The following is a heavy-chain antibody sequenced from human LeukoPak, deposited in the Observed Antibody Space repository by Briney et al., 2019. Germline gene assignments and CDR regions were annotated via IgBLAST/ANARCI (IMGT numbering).Heavy chain of an antibody. CDR2: VGSSGSAM. D-gene: IGHD6-19*01. CDR3: AREDLTSGCPDAFDI. V-gene: IGHV3-48*01. J-gene: IGHJ3*02. CDR1: GFPFSTQS. Sequence: GGSLRLSCVASGFPFSTQSMNWVRQAPGKGLEWVSWVGSSGSAMYYADSVKGRVTISRDNAKNSLYLQMNSLRAEDTALYYCAREDLTSGCPDAFDIWGQGTMVTVSS.